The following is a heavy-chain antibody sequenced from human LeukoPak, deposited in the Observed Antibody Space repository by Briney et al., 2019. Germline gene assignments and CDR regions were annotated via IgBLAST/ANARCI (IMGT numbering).Heavy chain of an antibody. CDR3: ARENVHYDILTGYYLAWFDP. V-gene: IGHV3-30*04. D-gene: IGHD3-9*01. J-gene: IGHJ5*02. CDR1: GFTFSSYA. CDR2: ISYDGSNK. Sequence: PGRSLGLSCAASGFTFSSYAMHWVRQAPGKGLEWVAVISYDGSNKYYADSVKGRFTISRDNSKNTLYLQMNSLRAEDTAVYYCARENVHYDILTGYYLAWFDPWGQGTLVTVSS.